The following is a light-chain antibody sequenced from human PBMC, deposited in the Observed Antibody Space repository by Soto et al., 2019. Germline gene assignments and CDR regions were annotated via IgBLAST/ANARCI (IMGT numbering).Light chain of an antibody. CDR3: SSYTSSSPRV. J-gene: IGLJ1*01. CDR2: DVS. Sequence: QSVLTQPASVSGSPGQSITISCTGTSSDVGDYKYVSWYQQHPGKAPKLMIFDVSNRPSGVSNRFSGSKSGNTASLTISGLQAEDEADYYCSSYTSSSPRVFGSGTKLTVL. V-gene: IGLV2-14*01. CDR1: SSDVGDYKY.